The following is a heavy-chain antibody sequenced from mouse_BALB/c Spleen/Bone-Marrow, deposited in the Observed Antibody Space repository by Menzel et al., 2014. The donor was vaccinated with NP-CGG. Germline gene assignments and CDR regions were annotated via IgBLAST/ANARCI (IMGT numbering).Heavy chain of an antibody. CDR3: ATDGYYVRFAY. D-gene: IGHD2-3*01. J-gene: IGHJ3*01. V-gene: IGHV2-2*02. CDR2: IWSGGST. CDR1: GFSLTSYG. Sequence: VQLLQSGPGLVQPSQRLSITCTVSGFSLTSYGVHWVRQSPGKGLEWLGVIWSGGSTDYNAAFISRLSISKDNSKNQVFLKMNSLQANDTAIYYCATDGYYVRFAYWGQGTLVTVSA.